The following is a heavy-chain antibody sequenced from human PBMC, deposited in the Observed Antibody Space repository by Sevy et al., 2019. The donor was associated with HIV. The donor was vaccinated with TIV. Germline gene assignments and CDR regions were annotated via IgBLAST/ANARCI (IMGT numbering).Heavy chain of an antibody. V-gene: IGHV3-53*01. CDR2: IYSGGST. CDR3: ARVRPIDSSGYYLFDY. CDR1: RFTVSSNY. J-gene: IGHJ4*02. Sequence: GGSLRLSCAASRFTVSSNYMSWVRQAPGKGLEWVSVIYSGGSTYYADSVKGRFTISRDNSKNTLYLQMNSLRAEDTAVYYCARVRPIDSSGYYLFDYWGQGTLVTVSS. D-gene: IGHD3-22*01.